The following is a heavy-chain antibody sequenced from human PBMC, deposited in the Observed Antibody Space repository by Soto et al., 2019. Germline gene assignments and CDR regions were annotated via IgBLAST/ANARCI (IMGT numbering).Heavy chain of an antibody. Sequence: QVQLQQWGAELLKPSETLSLTCAVYGESFSGYYWTWIRQPPGGGLEWIGEINRSGNTNYNPSLKSRVTISADTSKNQFSLKLTSVTAADTAVYYCARAAIKGLQVAGQPPTSQTLDYWGQGTLVTVSS. V-gene: IGHV4-34*01. CDR1: GESFSGYY. CDR2: INRSGNT. CDR3: ARAAIKGLQVAGQPPTSQTLDY. D-gene: IGHD1-26*01. J-gene: IGHJ4*02.